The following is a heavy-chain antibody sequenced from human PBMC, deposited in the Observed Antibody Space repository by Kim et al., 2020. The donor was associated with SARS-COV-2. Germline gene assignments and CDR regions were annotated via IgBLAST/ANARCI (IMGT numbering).Heavy chain of an antibody. Sequence: ASVKVSCKTSGHTFTRDSIHWVRQAPGQGLEWMGGIDCGNGNTIYSQKFQGRVTFTTDTSASTAYMELSSLRSEDSTVYYCLGGYYFGYWGQGTLVTVSS. V-gene: IGHV1-3*01. D-gene: IGHD2-15*01. CDR1: GHTFTRDS. J-gene: IGHJ4*02. CDR2: IDCGNGNT. CDR3: LGGYYFGY.